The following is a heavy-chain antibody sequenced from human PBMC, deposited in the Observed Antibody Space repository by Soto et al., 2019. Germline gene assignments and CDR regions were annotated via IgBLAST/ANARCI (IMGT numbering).Heavy chain of an antibody. V-gene: IGHV4-34*01. CDR2: INHSGST. CDR3: ARGRSYGSGSPRGYGMDV. D-gene: IGHD3-10*01. CDR1: GGSFSGYY. Sequence: SETLSLTCAVYGGSFSGYYWSWIRQPPGKGLEWIGEINHSGSTNQNPSLKSRVTISVDTSKNQFSLNLSSVTAADTAVYYCARGRSYGSGSPRGYGMDVWGQGTTVTVS. J-gene: IGHJ6*02.